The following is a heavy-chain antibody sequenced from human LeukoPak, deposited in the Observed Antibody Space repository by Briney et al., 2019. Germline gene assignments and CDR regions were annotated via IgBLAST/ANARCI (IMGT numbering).Heavy chain of an antibody. D-gene: IGHD2-21*01. CDR2: IYHSGST. V-gene: IGHV4-4*02. CDR1: GGSISSSNW. J-gene: IGHJ3*02. Sequence: SSGTLSLTCAVSGGSISSSNWWSWVRPPPGKGLEWIGEIYHSGSTNYNPSLKSRVTISVDKSKNQFSLKLSSVTAADTAVYYCARVGGDDDDAFDIWGQGTMVTVSS. CDR3: ARVGGDDDDAFDI.